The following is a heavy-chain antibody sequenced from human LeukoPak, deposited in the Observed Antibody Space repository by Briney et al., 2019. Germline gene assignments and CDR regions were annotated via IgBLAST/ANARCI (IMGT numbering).Heavy chain of an antibody. Sequence: GGSLRLSCAASGFTFSSYGMHWVRQAPGKGLEWVAVISYDGSNKYYADSVKGRFTISRDNSKNTLYLQMNSLRAEDTAVYYCAKGLSWRYSSSLDYWGQGTLVTVSS. CDR3: AKGLSWRYSSSLDY. CDR1: GFTFSSYG. J-gene: IGHJ4*02. V-gene: IGHV3-30*18. D-gene: IGHD6-13*01. CDR2: ISYDGSNK.